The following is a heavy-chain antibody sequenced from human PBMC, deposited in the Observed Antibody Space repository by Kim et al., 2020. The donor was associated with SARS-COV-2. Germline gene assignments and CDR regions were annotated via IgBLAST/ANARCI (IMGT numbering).Heavy chain of an antibody. CDR3: ARYHDRSGYYYDLNGNWFDP. D-gene: IGHD3-22*01. V-gene: IGHV4-31*03. J-gene: IGHJ5*02. Sequence: SETLSLTCTVSGGSISSGGYYWSWIRQHPGKGLEWIGYIYYSGSTYYNPSLKSRVTISVDTSKNQFSLKLSSVTAADTAVYYCARYHDRSGYYYDLNGNWFDPWGQGTLLTVPS. CDR1: GGSISSGGYY. CDR2: IYYSGST.